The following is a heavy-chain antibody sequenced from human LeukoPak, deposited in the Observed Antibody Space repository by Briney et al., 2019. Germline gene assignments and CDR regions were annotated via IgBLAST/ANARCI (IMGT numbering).Heavy chain of an antibody. D-gene: IGHD2-21*02. V-gene: IGHV5-51*01. J-gene: IGHJ3*02. CDR2: IYPGDSDT. CDR3: ASEAYCGGDCYSGAFDI. Sequence: GESLKISCKGSGYSFTNYWIGWVRQMPGKGLEWMGIIYPGDSDTRYSPSFQGQVTISADKSISTAYLQWRSLKASDTAMYYCASEAYCGGDCYSGAFDIWGQGTMVTVSS. CDR1: GYSFTNYW.